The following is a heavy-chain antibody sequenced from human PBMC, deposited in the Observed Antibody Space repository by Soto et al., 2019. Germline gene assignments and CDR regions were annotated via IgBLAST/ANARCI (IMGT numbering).Heavy chain of an antibody. V-gene: IGHV3-74*01. J-gene: IGHJ6*02. CDR1: GFTFSRYW. CDR3: AGKYAYAEGYYWYGIDV. D-gene: IGHD3-16*01. CDR2: IRSYGCDT. Sequence: VQLVESGGCLVLPGGSLRLSCEASGFTFSRYWTHWVRQAPGKELVWVSRIRSYGCDTHDANSVKGRFLISSDNAKNTLYLQMKSLRAEDKAVYYCAGKYAYAEGYYWYGIDVWGQGTTVTVSS.